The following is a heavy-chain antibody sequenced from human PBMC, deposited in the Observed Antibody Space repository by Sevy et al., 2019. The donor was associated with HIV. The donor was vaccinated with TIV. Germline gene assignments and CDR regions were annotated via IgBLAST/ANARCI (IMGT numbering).Heavy chain of an antibody. CDR2: ISGGGGDT. J-gene: IGHJ3*02. Sequence: GGSLRLSCEASGFTFSSNAMSWVRQAPGKGLEWVSGISGGGGDTFYADSVKGRFTISRDNSKNTLFLQINSLRAEDTALYYCVKGARYTIPNDAFDILGQGTMVTVSS. CDR1: GFTFSSNA. CDR3: VKGARYTIPNDAFDI. V-gene: IGHV3-23*01. D-gene: IGHD2-2*02.